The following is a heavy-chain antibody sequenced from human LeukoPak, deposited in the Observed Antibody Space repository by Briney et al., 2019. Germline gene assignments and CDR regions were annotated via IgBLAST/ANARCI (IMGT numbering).Heavy chain of an antibody. CDR3: ARKGCFDNCYLFDY. J-gene: IGHJ4*02. CDR2: INTNNGNT. CDR1: GYTFSTYG. Sequence: ASVKVSCKASGYTFSTYGINWVRQAPGQGLEWMGWINTNNGNTNYAQKFQGRVTMTRDTSTSTAYLELRILGSDDTAVYYCARKGCFDNCYLFDYWGQGTLVTVSS. V-gene: IGHV1-18*01. D-gene: IGHD1-20*01.